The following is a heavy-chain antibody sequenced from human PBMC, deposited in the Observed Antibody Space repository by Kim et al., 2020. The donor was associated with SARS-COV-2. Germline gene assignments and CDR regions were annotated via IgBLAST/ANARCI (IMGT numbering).Heavy chain of an antibody. J-gene: IGHJ4*01. V-gene: IGHV3-23*01. CDR3: AKSWGTTIFGVPIEFD. CDR1: EFAFRSFA. CDR2: ISGSGDST. D-gene: IGHD3-3*01. Sequence: GGSLRLSCAASEFAFRSFAMIWVRQVPGKGLEWVSCISGSGDSTYHADSVKGRFTISRDNSKNTLYLQMKSLRPEDTAIYYCAKSWGTTIFGVPIEFD.